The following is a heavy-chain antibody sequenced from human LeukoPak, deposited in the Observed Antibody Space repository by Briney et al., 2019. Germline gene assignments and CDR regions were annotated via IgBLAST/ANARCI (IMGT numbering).Heavy chain of an antibody. V-gene: IGHV3-23*01. Sequence: PGGSLRLSCAASGFTFSSYAMSWVRQAPGKGLEWVSADSGSGDGTYYADSVKGRFTISRDNSKNTLYLQMNSLRAEDTAVYYCAKSLITMVRGDFDYWGQGTLVTVSS. J-gene: IGHJ4*02. CDR3: AKSLITMVRGDFDY. CDR2: DSGSGDGT. CDR1: GFTFSSYA. D-gene: IGHD3-10*01.